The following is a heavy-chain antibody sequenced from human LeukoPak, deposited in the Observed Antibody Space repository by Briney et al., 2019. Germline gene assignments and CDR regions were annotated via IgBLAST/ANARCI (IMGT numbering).Heavy chain of an antibody. V-gene: IGHV6-1*01. CDR3: AKGRWALFDY. D-gene: IGHD3-10*01. CDR1: GDSVSSNSAA. J-gene: IGHJ4*02. CDR2: TYYRSKWYN. Sequence: SQTLSLTCDISGDSVSSNSAAWNWIRQSPSRGLEWLGRTYYRSKWYNDYAVSVKSRMTINADTSKNQFSLHLNSVTPEDTAVYYCAKGRWALFDYWGQGTLVTVSS.